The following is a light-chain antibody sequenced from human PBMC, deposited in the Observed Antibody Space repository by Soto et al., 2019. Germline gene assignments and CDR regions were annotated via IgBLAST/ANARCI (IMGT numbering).Light chain of an antibody. CDR1: QNINNF. CDR2: AAS. V-gene: IGKV1-39*01. CDR3: QQSYDTVT. J-gene: IGKJ3*01. Sequence: DIQMTQSPSSLSASVGDRVTITRRASQNINNFLNWYQQKPGKAPRLLIYAASSLQSGVPSRFTGRGSGTDFTLTITGLQREDFALYYCQQSYDTVTFGPGTKVEIE.